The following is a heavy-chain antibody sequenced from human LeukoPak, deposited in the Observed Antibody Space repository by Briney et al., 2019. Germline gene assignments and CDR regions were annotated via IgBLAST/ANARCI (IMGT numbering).Heavy chain of an antibody. J-gene: IGHJ4*02. CDR1: GFTFSSYA. V-gene: IGHV3-23*01. CDR2: ISGSGGST. CDR3: AKGRNPPSASLRYFDWLPYY. Sequence: GGSLRLSCAASGFTFSSYAMSWVRQAPGKGLEWVSAISGSGGSTYYADSVKGRFTISRDNSKNTLYLQMNSLRAEDTAVYYCAKGRNPPSASLRYFDWLPYYWGQGTLVTVSS. D-gene: IGHD3-9*01.